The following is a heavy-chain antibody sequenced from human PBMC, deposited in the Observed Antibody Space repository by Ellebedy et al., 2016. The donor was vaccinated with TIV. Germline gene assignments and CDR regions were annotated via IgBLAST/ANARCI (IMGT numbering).Heavy chain of an antibody. J-gene: IGHJ2*01. CDR2: ISAYNGNT. CDR1: GYTFTSYG. V-gene: IGHV1-18*01. CDR3: ARGMGRYSSGWFHPSSLRHWYFDL. Sequence: ASVKVSXKASGYTFTSYGISWVRQAPGQGLEWMGWISAYNGNTNYAQKLQGRVTMTTDTSTSTAYMELRSLRSDDTAVYYCARGMGRYSSGWFHPSSLRHWYFDLWGRGTLVTVSS. D-gene: IGHD6-19*01.